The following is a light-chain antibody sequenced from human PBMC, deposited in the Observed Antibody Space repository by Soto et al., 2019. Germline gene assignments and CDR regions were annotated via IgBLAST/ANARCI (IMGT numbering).Light chain of an antibody. CDR2: DVS. CDR3: SSYTSSSPYV. Sequence: QSALTQPASVSGSPGQSVTISCTGTSSDIGSYNSVCWHQQHPGRAPKLMIYDVSSRASGIPDRFSASKSGNTASLTISGLQAGDEADYFCSSYTSSSPYVFGTGTKVTVL. J-gene: IGLJ1*01. V-gene: IGLV2-14*03. CDR1: SSDIGSYNS.